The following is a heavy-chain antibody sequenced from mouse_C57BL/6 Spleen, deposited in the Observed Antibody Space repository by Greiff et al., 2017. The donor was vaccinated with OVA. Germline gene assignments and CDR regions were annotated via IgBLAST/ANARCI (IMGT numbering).Heavy chain of an antibody. CDR3: ARGGYDYDSPFAY. Sequence: QVQLQQSGPELVKPGASVKISCKASGYAFSSSWMNWVKQRPGKGLEWIGRIYPGDGDTNYNGKFKGKATLTADKSSNTAYMQLSSLTSEDSAVYFCARGGYDYDSPFAYWGQGTLVTVSA. J-gene: IGHJ3*01. V-gene: IGHV1-82*01. CDR1: GYAFSSSW. CDR2: IYPGDGDT. D-gene: IGHD2-4*01.